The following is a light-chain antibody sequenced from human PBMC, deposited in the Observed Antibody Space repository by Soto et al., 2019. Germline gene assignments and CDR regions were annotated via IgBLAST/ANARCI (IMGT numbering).Light chain of an antibody. CDR3: QQYYSTPPT. V-gene: IGKV4-1*01. CDR2: WAS. Sequence: DIVMTQSPDSLAVSLGERATINCKSSQSVLYSSNNKNYLAWYQQKPGQPPKLLIYWASTRESGVPDRFSGSGSGAEFTLCISSRQAEDVAVYYCQQYYSTPPTFGQGTKVEIK. CDR1: QSVLYSSNNKNY. J-gene: IGKJ1*01.